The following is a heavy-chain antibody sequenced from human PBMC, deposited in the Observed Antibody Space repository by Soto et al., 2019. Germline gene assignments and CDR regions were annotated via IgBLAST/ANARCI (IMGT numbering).Heavy chain of an antibody. V-gene: IGHV3-15*07. D-gene: IGHD3-22*01. CDR2: IKSKTDGGTT. CDR3: TTDPVTMIVVVPSSG. J-gene: IGHJ4*02. CDR1: GFTFGDYT. Sequence: GGSLRLSCTGSGFTFGDYTMNWFRQAPGKGLEWVGRIKSKTDGGTTDYAAPVKGRFTISRDDSKNTLYLQMNSLKTEDTAVYYCTTDPVTMIVVVPSSGWGQGTLVTVSS.